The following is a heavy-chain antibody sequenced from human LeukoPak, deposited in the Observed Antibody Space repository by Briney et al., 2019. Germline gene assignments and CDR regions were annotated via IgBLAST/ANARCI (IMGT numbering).Heavy chain of an antibody. CDR3: ARGLGSYDSSELTWPMISF. D-gene: IGHD3-22*01. Sequence: ASVKVSCKASGYTFTSYEINWVRQATGHGLEWMGWMNPNSGDTAYAQKFQGRITMTRSTSITTAYMELSGLRFDDTAVYYCARGLGSYDSSELTWPMISFWGQGTQVTVSS. J-gene: IGHJ4*02. CDR2: MNPNSGDT. CDR1: GYTFTSYE. V-gene: IGHV1-8*01.